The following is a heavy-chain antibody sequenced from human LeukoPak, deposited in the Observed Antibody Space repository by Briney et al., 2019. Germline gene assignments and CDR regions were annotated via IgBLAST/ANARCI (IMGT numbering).Heavy chain of an antibody. J-gene: IGHJ3*02. CDR1: GYTFIDYY. CDR3: AREYNDSSGRKHAFDI. CDR2: IDPDSGVT. D-gene: IGHD3-22*01. Sequence: ASVKVSCKASGYTFIDYYMHWVRQAPGQGLEWMRRIDPDSGVTGYAQNFQGRVTMTTDTSISTAYMELSRLRSDDTAVYYCAREYNDSSGRKHAFDIWGQGTMVTVSS. V-gene: IGHV1-2*02.